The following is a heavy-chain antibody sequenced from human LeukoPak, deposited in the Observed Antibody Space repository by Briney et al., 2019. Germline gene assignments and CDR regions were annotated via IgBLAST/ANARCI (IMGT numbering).Heavy chain of an antibody. D-gene: IGHD2-15*01. Sequence: ASVKVSCKASGYTFTSYGISWVRQAPGQGLEWMGWISAYNGNTNYAQKLQGRVTMTTDTSTSTAYMELRRLRSDDTAVYYCARDRCSGGSCYSGPWGQGTLVTVSS. CDR1: GYTFTSYG. J-gene: IGHJ5*02. CDR3: ARDRCSGGSCYSGP. CDR2: ISAYNGNT. V-gene: IGHV1-18*01.